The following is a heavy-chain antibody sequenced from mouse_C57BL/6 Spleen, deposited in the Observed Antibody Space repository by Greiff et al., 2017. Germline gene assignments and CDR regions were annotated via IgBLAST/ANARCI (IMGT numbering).Heavy chain of an antibody. CDR3: TTTVITTVVYAGDY. Sequence: VQLKESGAELVRPGASVKLSCTASGFNIKDYYMHWVKQRPEQGLEWIGRIAPEDGDTEYAPKFQGKATMTADTSSNTAYLQLSSLTSEDTAVYYCTTTVITTVVYAGDYWGQGTSVTVSS. CDR2: IAPEDGDT. D-gene: IGHD1-1*01. V-gene: IGHV14-1*01. CDR1: GFNIKDYY. J-gene: IGHJ4*01.